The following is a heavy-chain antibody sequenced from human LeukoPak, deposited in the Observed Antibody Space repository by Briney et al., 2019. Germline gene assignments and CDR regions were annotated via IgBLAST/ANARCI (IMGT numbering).Heavy chain of an antibody. CDR1: GGSISGYY. Sequence: SETLSPTCTVSGGSISGYYWSWIRQPAGKGLEWIGRIHTSGSTNYNPSLKSRLTMSVDTSKNQFSLKLSSVTAADTAVYYCARMRTYYDILTGYYIRWFDPWGQGTLVTVSS. CDR3: ARMRTYYDILTGYYIRWFDP. J-gene: IGHJ5*02. D-gene: IGHD3-9*01. CDR2: IHTSGST. V-gene: IGHV4-4*07.